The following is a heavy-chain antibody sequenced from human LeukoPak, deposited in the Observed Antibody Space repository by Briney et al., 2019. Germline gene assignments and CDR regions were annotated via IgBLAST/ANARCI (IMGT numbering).Heavy chain of an antibody. J-gene: IGHJ4*02. CDR1: GFTSSSYA. V-gene: IGHV3-30-3*01. Sequence: GGSLRLSCAAPGFTSSSYAMHWVRHAPGKGLGRVAVISYDGSNKYYADSVKGRFTISRDNSKNTLYLQMNSLRAEDTAVYYCARPRVYYDILTGYFVYWGQGTLVTVSS. CDR3: ARPRVYYDILTGYFVY. D-gene: IGHD3-9*01. CDR2: ISYDGSNK.